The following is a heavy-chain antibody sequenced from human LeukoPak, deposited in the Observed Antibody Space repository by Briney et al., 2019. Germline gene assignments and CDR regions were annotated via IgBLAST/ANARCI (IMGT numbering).Heavy chain of an antibody. CDR1: GFTFSNYS. D-gene: IGHD3-10*01. J-gene: IGHJ4*02. CDR3: ATNCCGEWYFFDL. V-gene: IGHV3-74*01. Sequence: SGGSLRLSCAASGFTFSNYSMHWVRQAPGKGLVWVSSIYNDGSNTYYADSVKGRFTISRDNSKNTLYLQMNSLRDEDTAVYYCATNCCGEWYFFDLWGQGTLVTVSS. CDR2: IYNDGSNT.